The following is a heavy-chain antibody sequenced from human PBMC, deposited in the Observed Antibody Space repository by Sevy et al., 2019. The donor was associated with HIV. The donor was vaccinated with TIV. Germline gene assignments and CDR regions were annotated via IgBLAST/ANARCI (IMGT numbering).Heavy chain of an antibody. CDR1: GITFNSHA. V-gene: IGHV3-23*01. Sequence: GGSLRLSCEDSGITFNSHAMNWVRQAPGKGLEWVSGISGSGGSTYYADSVKGRITISRDNSKKTVYLQMNSLRAEDTAVYYCAKGDRSFYGIDVWGQGTTVTVSS. J-gene: IGHJ6*02. D-gene: IGHD2-15*01. CDR2: ISGSGGST. CDR3: AKGDRSFYGIDV.